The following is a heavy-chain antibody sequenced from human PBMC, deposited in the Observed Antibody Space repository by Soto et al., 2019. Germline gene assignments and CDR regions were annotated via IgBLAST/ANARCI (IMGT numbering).Heavy chain of an antibody. D-gene: IGHD2-2*01. CDR3: AKVVVVPAAGYGMDV. CDR1: GFTFSSYA. CDR2: ISGSGGST. J-gene: IGHJ6*02. Sequence: GGSLRLSCAASGFTFSSYAMSWVRQAPWKGLEWVSAISGSGGSTYYADSVKGRFTISRDNSKNTLYLQMNSLRAEDTAVYYCAKVVVVPAAGYGMDVWGQGTTVTVSS. V-gene: IGHV3-23*01.